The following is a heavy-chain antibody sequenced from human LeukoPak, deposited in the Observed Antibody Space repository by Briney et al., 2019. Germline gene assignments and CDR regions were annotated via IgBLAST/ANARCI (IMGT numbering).Heavy chain of an antibody. V-gene: IGHV1-18*01. J-gene: IGHJ4*02. CDR1: GYTFTSYG. D-gene: IGHD6-13*01. Sequence: ASVKVSCKASGYTFTSYGISWVRQAPGQGREWMGWISAYNGNTNYAQKLQGRVTMTTDTSTSTAYMELRSLRSDDTAVYYCARPLYSSSSMGFDYWGQGTLVTVSS. CDR2: ISAYNGNT. CDR3: ARPLYSSSSMGFDY.